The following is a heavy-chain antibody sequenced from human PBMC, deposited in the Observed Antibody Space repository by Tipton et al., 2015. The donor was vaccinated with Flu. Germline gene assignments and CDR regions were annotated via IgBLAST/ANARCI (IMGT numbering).Heavy chain of an antibody. J-gene: IGHJ4*02. CDR2: IIPIFGTA. D-gene: IGHD3-16*02. CDR3: ARTLYDYIWGSYRSSPRFDY. V-gene: IGHV1-69*01. CDR1: GGTFSSYA. Sequence: QSGAEVKKPGSSVKVSCKASGGTFSSYAISWVRQAPGQGLEWMGGIIPIFGTANYAQKFQGRVTITADESTSTAYMELSSLRSEDTAVYYCARTLYDYIWGSYRSSPRFDYWGQGTLVTVSS.